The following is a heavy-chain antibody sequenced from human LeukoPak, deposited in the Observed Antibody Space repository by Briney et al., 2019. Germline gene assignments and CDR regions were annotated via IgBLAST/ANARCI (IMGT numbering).Heavy chain of an antibody. D-gene: IGHD3-22*01. CDR2: ISGSGGST. V-gene: IGHV3-23*01. CDR1: GFTLSSYA. Sequence: GGSLRLSCAASGFTLSSYAMSWVRQAPGKGLEWVSDISGSGGSTYYADSVKGRFTISRDNSKNTLYLQMNSLRAEDTAVYYCAKDRVPYYDSSGYIFDYWGQGTLVTVSS. J-gene: IGHJ4*02. CDR3: AKDRVPYYDSSGYIFDY.